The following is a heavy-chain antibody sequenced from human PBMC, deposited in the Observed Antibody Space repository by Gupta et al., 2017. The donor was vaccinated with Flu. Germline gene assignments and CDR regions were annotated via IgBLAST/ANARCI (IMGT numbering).Heavy chain of an antibody. D-gene: IGHD2-8*01. J-gene: IGHJ4*02. Sequence: QVQLQQWGAGLLKPSETLSLTCAVYGGSFSGYYWSWIRQPPGKGLEWIGEINHSGSTNYNPSLKSRVTISVDTSKNQFSLKLSSVTAADTAVYYCARWMNSLVPWRVEDDYFDYWGQGTLVTVSS. CDR2: INHSGST. CDR3: ARWMNSLVPWRVEDDYFDY. V-gene: IGHV4-34*01. CDR1: GGSFSGYY.